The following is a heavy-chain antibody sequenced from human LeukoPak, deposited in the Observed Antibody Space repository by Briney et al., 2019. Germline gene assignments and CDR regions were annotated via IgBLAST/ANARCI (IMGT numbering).Heavy chain of an antibody. D-gene: IGHD1-26*01. V-gene: IGHV3-53*01. CDR3: ARGFSGSYSDY. CDR1: GFTVSSNY. Sequence: GGSQRLSCAASGFTVSSNYMSWVRQAPGKGLEWVSVIYSGGGTYYADSVKGRFTISRDNSKNTLYLQMNSLRAEDTAVYYCARGFSGSYSDYWGEGALVTVSS. CDR2: IYSGGGT. J-gene: IGHJ4*03.